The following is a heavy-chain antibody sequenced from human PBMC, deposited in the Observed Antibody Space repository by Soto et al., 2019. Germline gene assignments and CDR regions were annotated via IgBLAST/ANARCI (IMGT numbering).Heavy chain of an antibody. CDR3: ARRLEEYGNYWFDP. J-gene: IGHJ5*02. D-gene: IGHD4-17*01. CDR2: IYHSGST. CDR1: GGSINSDTDY. Sequence: QLQLQESGPGLVKPSETSSLTCTVSGGSINSDTDYWAWIRQPPGKALEWIGSIYHSGSTYQNPSLKSRITSSVEKSKNQFSLRLTSVTAADTAVYYCARRLEEYGNYWFDPWGQGIRVTVSS. V-gene: IGHV4-39*01.